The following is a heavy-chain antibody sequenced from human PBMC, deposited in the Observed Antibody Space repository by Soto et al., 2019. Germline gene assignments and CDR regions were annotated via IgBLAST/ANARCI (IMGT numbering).Heavy chain of an antibody. CDR2: ISNNGGTT. V-gene: IGHV3-23*01. CDR1: GFTFSSRA. Sequence: EVQLLESGGGLVQPGGSLRLSCAASGFTFSSRAMTWVRQTPGKGPEWVSSISNNGGTTYYADSVKGRFTISRDNSKNSLYLHMSSLRVEDTAIYYCANRPGDPYYFDFWGPGTLVTVSS. J-gene: IGHJ4*02. CDR3: ANRPGDPYYFDF.